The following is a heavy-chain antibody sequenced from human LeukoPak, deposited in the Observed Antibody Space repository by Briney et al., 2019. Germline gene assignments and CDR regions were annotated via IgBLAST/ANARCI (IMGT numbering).Heavy chain of an antibody. CDR1: GYXFTGYF. CDR3: ARDPGGIVGAPAGVDAFDI. V-gene: IGHV1-2*06. D-gene: IGHD1-26*01. J-gene: IGHJ3*02. CDR2: INPNSGGT. Sequence: ASVTVSCKASGYXFTGYFIHWVRQAPGQGREWMGLINPNSGGTNSAQKLQGRATMTTDTSTSTAYMELRSLRTDDTAVYYCARDPGGIVGAPAGVDAFDIWGQGTMVTVSS.